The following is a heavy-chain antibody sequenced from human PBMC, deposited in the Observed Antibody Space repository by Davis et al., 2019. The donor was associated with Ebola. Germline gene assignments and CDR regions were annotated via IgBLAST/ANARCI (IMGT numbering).Heavy chain of an antibody. CDR1: RFSLSTSGMC. CDR3: ARIQWFGELYGMDV. Sequence: SGPTLVKPTQTLTLTCTFSRFSLSTSGMCVSWIRQPPGKALEWLALIDWDDDKYYSTSLKTRLTISKDTSKNQVVLTMTNMDPVDTATYYCARIQWFGELYGMDVWGQGTTVTVSS. CDR2: IDWDDDK. D-gene: IGHD3-10*01. J-gene: IGHJ6*02. V-gene: IGHV2-70*01.